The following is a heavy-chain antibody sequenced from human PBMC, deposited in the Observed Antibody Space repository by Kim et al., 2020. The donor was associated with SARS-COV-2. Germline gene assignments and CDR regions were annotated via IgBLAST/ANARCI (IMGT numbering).Heavy chain of an antibody. Sequence: GGSLRPSCAASGFTFSGYWMNWVRQAPGKGLEWVANIKQDGSEKYYVDSVKGRFTISRDNAKNSLYLHMDSLRAEDTAVYYWARVRYSSSPGRSDYWGRGTLVTVSS. CDR1: GFTFSGYW. J-gene: IGHJ4*02. CDR3: ARVRYSSSPGRSDY. CDR2: IKQDGSEK. D-gene: IGHD6-6*01. V-gene: IGHV3-7*01.